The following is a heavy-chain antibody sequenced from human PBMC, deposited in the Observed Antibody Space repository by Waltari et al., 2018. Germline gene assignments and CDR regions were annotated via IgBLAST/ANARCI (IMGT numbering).Heavy chain of an antibody. Sequence: QLQLQESGPGLVKPSETLSLTCTVSGGSISSSSYYWGWIRQPPGKGLEWIGSIYYSGSTCYNPALKSRVTISVDTSKNQFSLKLSSVTAADTAVYYCARAGPAVAGHHYYYGMDVWGQGTTVTVSS. CDR2: IYYSGST. CDR1: GGSISSSSYY. J-gene: IGHJ6*02. D-gene: IGHD6-19*01. CDR3: ARAGPAVAGHHYYYGMDV. V-gene: IGHV4-39*07.